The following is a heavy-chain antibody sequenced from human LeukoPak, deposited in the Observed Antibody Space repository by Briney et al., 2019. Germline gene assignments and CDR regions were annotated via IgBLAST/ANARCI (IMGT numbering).Heavy chain of an antibody. J-gene: IGHJ4*02. CDR3: AKDLEYDFWSGYDY. CDR2: IWYDGSNK. CDR1: GFTFSSYG. Sequence: GGSLRLSCAASGFTFSSYGMHWVRQAPGKGLEWVAVIWYDGSNKDYADSVKGRFTISRDNSKKTLYLQMNSLRAEDTAVYYCAKDLEYDFWSGYDYWGQGTLVTVSS. D-gene: IGHD3-3*01. V-gene: IGHV3-33*06.